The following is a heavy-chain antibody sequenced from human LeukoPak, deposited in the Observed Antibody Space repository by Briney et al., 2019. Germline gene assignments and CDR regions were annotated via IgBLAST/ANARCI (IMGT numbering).Heavy chain of an antibody. CDR3: ARGGYCSSTSCYPFFDY. J-gene: IGHJ4*02. CDR2: IYYSGST. CDR1: GGSISRGGYY. V-gene: IGHV4-31*03. Sequence: SQTLSLTCTVSGGSISRGGYYWSWIRQHPGKGLEWIGYIYYSGSTYYHPSLKSRVTISVDTSKNQFSLKLSSVTAADTAVYYCARGGYCSSTSCYPFFDYWGQGTLVTVSS. D-gene: IGHD2-2*01.